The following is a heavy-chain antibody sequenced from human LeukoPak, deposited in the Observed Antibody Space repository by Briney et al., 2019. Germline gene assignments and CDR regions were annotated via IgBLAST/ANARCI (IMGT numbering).Heavy chain of an antibody. V-gene: IGHV2-5*02. CDR1: GFSLSTSGVG. D-gene: IGHD3-16*02. Sequence: SGPTLVKPTQTLTLTCTFSGFSLSTSGVGVGWIRQPPGKALEWLAPIYWDDDKRYSPSLKSRLTITKDTSKNQVVLTMTNMDPVDTATYYCAHSYVWGSYRPPDAFDIWGQGTMVTVSS. CDR2: IYWDDDK. CDR3: AHSYVWGSYRPPDAFDI. J-gene: IGHJ3*02.